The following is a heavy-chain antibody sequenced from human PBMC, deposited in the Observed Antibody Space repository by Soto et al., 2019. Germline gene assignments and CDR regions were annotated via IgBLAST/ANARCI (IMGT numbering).Heavy chain of an antibody. CDR2: ISYDGSNK. V-gene: IGHV3-30*18. CDR3: AKGAAAGFYYYYGMDV. J-gene: IGHJ6*02. Sequence: GGSLRLSCAASGFTFSSYGMHWVRQAPGKGLEWVAVISYDGSNKYYADSVKGRFTISRDNSKNTLYLQMNSLRAEDTAVYYCAKGAAAGFYYYYGMDVWGQGTTVTVSS. D-gene: IGHD6-13*01. CDR1: GFTFSSYG.